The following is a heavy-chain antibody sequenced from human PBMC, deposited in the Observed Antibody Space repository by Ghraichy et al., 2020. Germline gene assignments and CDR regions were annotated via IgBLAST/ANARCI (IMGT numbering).Heavy chain of an antibody. V-gene: IGHV3-23*01. CDR2: ISDSGGNT. CDR3: TKEVSSFDY. Sequence: GESLNISCAASGFTFSNHAMNWVRQAPGKGLEWVSAISDSGGNTYYADSVKGRFTISRDNSKTTLYLQMNSLRAEDSAVYYCTKEVSSFDYWGQGTLVTVAS. CDR1: GFTFSNHA. J-gene: IGHJ4*02.